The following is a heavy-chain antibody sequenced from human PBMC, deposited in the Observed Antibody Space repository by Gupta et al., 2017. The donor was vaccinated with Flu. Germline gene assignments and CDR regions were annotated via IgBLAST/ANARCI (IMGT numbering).Heavy chain of an antibody. J-gene: IGHJ4*02. CDR1: GFCLRNQW. V-gene: IGHV3-7*01. CDR2: IKYDGSEI. Sequence: EGHLVESGGDLVQLGGSLRLSCTASGFCLRNQWMRWVRQAPGKGLGWVANIKYDGSEIFYVDSVKGRFTISRDNAKNSVYLLMDNLRADDTGTYYCATRSASASPIDDFWGQGTQVNVSS. CDR3: ATRSASASPIDDF.